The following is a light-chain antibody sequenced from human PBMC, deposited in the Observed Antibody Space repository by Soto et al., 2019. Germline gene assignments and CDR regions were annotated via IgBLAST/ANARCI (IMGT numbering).Light chain of an antibody. Sequence: ETVMTQSPATLSVSPGERATLSCRASQSISSNLAWFQQKPGQAPRLLIYDASTMATGSPARFSGSGSGTEFTLTISSLQSEDFAVYYCQQYNNWPLTFGGGTKVEIK. CDR2: DAS. CDR3: QQYNNWPLT. CDR1: QSISSN. J-gene: IGKJ4*01. V-gene: IGKV3-15*01.